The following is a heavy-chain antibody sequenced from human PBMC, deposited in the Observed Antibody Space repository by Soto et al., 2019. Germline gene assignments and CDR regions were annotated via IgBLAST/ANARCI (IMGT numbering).Heavy chain of an antibody. CDR3: VTISRSSPWGC. CDR2: IKSKTDGGTT. D-gene: IGHD1-1*01. CDR1: GHTCSNAW. Sequence: EVQLVESGGDLVEPGGSLRLSCVTSGHTCSNAWMSWVRQAPGKGLEWVGRIKSKTDGGTTDYAAPVKGRFTISRDDAKRSLYLQTSSLETDDTAVYYCVTISRSSPWGCWGQGNLVTVSS. V-gene: IGHV3-15*01. J-gene: IGHJ1*01.